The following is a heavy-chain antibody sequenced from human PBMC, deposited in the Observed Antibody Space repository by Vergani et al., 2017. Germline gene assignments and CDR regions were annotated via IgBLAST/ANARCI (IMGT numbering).Heavy chain of an antibody. Sequence: QVQLQQWGAGLLKPSETLSLTCAVYGGSFSGYYWSWIRLPPGKGLEWIGEINHSGSTNYNPSLESRVTIPVDTSKNQFSLQLLSVTAADTAVEYCARSRTRLRFDYYYGMDVWGQGTTVTVSS. J-gene: IGHJ6*02. CDR2: INHSGST. CDR3: ARSRTRLRFDYYYGMDV. CDR1: GGSFSGYY. D-gene: IGHD3-10*01. V-gene: IGHV4-34*01.